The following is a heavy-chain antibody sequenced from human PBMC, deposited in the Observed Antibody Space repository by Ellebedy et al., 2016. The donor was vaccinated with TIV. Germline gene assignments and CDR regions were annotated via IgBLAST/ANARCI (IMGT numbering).Heavy chain of an antibody. Sequence: AASVKVSCKASEYTFTSYAMNWVRQAPGQGLEWMGWINTNTGNPTYAQGFTGRFVFSLDTSVSTAYLQISSLKAEDTAVYYCARSLRGSYYGDWFDPWGQGTLVTVSS. CDR3: ARSLRGSYYGDWFDP. D-gene: IGHD1-26*01. J-gene: IGHJ5*02. CDR2: INTNTGNP. V-gene: IGHV7-4-1*02. CDR1: EYTFTSYA.